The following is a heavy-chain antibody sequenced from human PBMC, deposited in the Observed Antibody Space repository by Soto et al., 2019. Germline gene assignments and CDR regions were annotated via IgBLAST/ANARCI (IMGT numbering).Heavy chain of an antibody. D-gene: IGHD2-2*01. V-gene: IGHV3-23*01. CDR2: ISGSGGST. Sequence: GGSLRLSCAASGFTFSSYAMSWVRQAPGKGLEWVSAISGSGGSTYYADSVKGRFTISRDNSKNTLYLQMNSLRAEDTAVYYCAKGGHCSSTSCPYYYYYYMDVWGKGTTVTVSS. CDR1: GFTFSSYA. CDR3: AKGGHCSSTSCPYYYYYYMDV. J-gene: IGHJ6*03.